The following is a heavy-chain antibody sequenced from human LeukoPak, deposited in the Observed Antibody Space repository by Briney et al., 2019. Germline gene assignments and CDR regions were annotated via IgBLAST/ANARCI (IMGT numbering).Heavy chain of an antibody. CDR3: ARVRSRLSTFHPAA. J-gene: IGHJ4*02. CDR1: GYTFTDYY. V-gene: IGHV1-2*02. CDR2: INPYSGAT. D-gene: IGHD1-26*01. Sequence: ASVKVSCKTSGYTFTDYYIHWVRQAPGQGLEWMGWINPYSGATNYPQKFQGRVTMTRGTSTTTAYMEVVRLTSDDTALYFCARVRSRLSTFHPAAWGQGTLVTVSS.